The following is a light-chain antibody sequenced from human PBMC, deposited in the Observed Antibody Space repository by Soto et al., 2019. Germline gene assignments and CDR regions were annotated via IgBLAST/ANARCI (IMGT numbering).Light chain of an antibody. CDR3: SSYTSSSNLHYV. J-gene: IGLJ1*01. CDR1: SSDVGGYNY. V-gene: IGLV2-14*01. Sequence: QSVLTQPASVSGSPGQSITISCTGTSSDVGGYNYVSWYQQHPGKAPKLMIYDVSNRPSGVSNRFSGSKSGNTASLTISGLQAEDEADYYCSSYTSSSNLHYVFGTGTKVTVL. CDR2: DVS.